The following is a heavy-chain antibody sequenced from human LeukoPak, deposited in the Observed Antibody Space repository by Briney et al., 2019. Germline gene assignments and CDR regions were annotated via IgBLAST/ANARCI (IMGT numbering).Heavy chain of an antibody. D-gene: IGHD6-19*01. CDR1: GFTFSSYG. V-gene: IGHV3-33*01. J-gene: IGHJ4*02. Sequence: GGSLRLSCAASGFTFSSYGMHWVRQAPGKGLEWVAVIWYDGSNKYYADSVKGRFTISRDNSKNTLYLQMNSLRAEDTAVYYCARDGIAVAGTLDYWGQGTVVTVSS. CDR2: IWYDGSNK. CDR3: ARDGIAVAGTLDY.